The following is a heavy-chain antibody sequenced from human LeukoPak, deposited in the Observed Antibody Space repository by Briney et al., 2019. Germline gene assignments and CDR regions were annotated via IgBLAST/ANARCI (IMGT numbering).Heavy chain of an antibody. Sequence: PSETLSLTCTVSGYSISSGYYWGWIRQPPGKGLEWIGSIYYSGSTYYNPSLKSRVTISVDTSKNQFSLKLSSVTAADTAVYYCARHVDTAMVLYYYYGMDVWGQGTTVTVSS. CDR1: GYSISSGYY. CDR3: ARHVDTAMVLYYYYGMDV. V-gene: IGHV4-38-2*02. D-gene: IGHD5-18*01. CDR2: IYYSGST. J-gene: IGHJ6*02.